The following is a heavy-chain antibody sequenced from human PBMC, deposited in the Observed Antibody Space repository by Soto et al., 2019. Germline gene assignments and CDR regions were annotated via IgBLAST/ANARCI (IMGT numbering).Heavy chain of an antibody. CDR3: ARGYCSGTSCYAANYYYYMDV. Sequence: ASVKLSCKASGYTFTGYYIHWVRQAPGQGLEWIGWINPKSGGTHYAQNFQGWVTMARDTSISTAYMELSRLKSDDTAVYYCARGYCSGTSCYAANYYYYMDVWGTGTTVTVSS. CDR1: GYTFTGYY. CDR2: INPKSGGT. J-gene: IGHJ6*03. V-gene: IGHV1-2*04. D-gene: IGHD2-2*01.